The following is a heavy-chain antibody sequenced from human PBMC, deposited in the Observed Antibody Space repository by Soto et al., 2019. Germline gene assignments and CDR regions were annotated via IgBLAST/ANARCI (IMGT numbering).Heavy chain of an antibody. CDR3: AKDDRWSSGWYEPTPIDY. CDR1: GFTFSSYA. J-gene: IGHJ4*02. CDR2: ISGSGGST. Sequence: EVQLLESGGGLVQPGGSLRLSCAASGFTFSSYAMSWVRQAPGKGLEWVSAISGSGGSTYYADSVKGRFTISRDNSKNTLYLQMNSLRAEDTAVYYCAKDDRWSSGWYEPTPIDYWGQGTLVTVSS. D-gene: IGHD6-19*01. V-gene: IGHV3-23*01.